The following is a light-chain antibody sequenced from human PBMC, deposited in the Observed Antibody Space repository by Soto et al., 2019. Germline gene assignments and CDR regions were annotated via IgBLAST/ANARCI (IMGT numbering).Light chain of an antibody. CDR2: GAS. CDR1: QSVSTN. CDR3: QQYGSLSWT. Sequence: EIVMTQSPAILSVSPGERATLSCRASQSVSTNLAWFQQKPGQTPRLLFNGASTRATGIPARFTGSGSGTEFILTISSLQSEDFAVYHCQQYGSLSWTFGQGTKVDI. V-gene: IGKV3-15*01. J-gene: IGKJ1*01.